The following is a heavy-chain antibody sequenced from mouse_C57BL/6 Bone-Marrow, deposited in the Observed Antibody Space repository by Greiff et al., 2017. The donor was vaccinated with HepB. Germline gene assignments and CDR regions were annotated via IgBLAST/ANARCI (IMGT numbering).Heavy chain of an antibody. J-gene: IGHJ2*01. V-gene: IGHV1-61*01. D-gene: IGHD1-1*01. CDR3: ARHITTVAFDY. CDR1: GYTFTSYW. Sequence: VQLQQPGAELVRPGSSVKLSCKASGYTFTSYWMDWVKQRPGQGLEWIGNIYPSDSETHYNQKFKDKATLTVDKSSSTAYMQLSSLTSEDSAVYYCARHITTVAFDYWGQGTTLTVSS. CDR2: IYPSDSET.